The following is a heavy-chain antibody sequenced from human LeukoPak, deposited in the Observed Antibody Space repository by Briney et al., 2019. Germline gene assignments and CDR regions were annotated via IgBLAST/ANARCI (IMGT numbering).Heavy chain of an antibody. Sequence: SETLSLTCAVYGGSFSGYYWSWIRQPPGKGLEWIGEINHSGSTNYNPSLKSRVTISVDTSKNQFSLKLSSVTAADTAVYYCARQLLWFRGYFGYWGQGTLVTVSS. CDR1: GGSFSGYY. J-gene: IGHJ4*02. CDR2: INHSGST. D-gene: IGHD3-10*01. V-gene: IGHV4-34*01. CDR3: ARQLLWFRGYFGY.